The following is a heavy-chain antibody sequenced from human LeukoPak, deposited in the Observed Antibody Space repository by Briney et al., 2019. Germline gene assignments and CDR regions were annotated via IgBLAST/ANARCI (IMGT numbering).Heavy chain of an antibody. CDR2: IWYDGSNK. J-gene: IGHJ4*02. Sequence: GGSLRLSCGASGFTFSSYGMHWVRQAPGKGLEWVAVIWYDGSNKYYADSVKGRFTISRVNSKNTLYLQMNSLRAEDTAVYYCATSRDGYNLGYGGQGTLVTVSS. V-gene: IGHV3-33*01. D-gene: IGHD5-24*01. CDR3: ATSRDGYNLGY. CDR1: GFTFSSYG.